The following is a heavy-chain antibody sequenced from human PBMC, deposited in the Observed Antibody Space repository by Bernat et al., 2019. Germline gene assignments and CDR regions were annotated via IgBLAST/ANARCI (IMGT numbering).Heavy chain of an antibody. D-gene: IGHD2-15*01. V-gene: IGHV4-39*01. CDR1: GGSITSSSYF. CDR2: IYYSGND. CDR3: ARHRNIVVVVGATAFDY. J-gene: IGHJ4*02. Sequence: QLQLQESGPGLVNPSETLSLTCTVSGGSITSSSYFWGWIRQPPGKGLEWIGSIYYSGNDYYNPSLKSRATISVDTSKNQFSLKLSSVTATDTAVYYCARHRNIVVVVGATAFDYWGQGTLVTVSS.